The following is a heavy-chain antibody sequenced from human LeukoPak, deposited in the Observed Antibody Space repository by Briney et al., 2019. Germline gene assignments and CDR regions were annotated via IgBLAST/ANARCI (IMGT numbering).Heavy chain of an antibody. V-gene: IGHV4-59*11. Sequence: PSETLSLTCTVPGGSISSHYWSWIRQPPGKGLEWIGYIYYTGSTNYNPSLKSRVTISVDTSKNHFSLELSSVTAADTAVYYCARDQDGYNSLDYWGQGTLVTVSS. J-gene: IGHJ4*02. CDR3: ARDQDGYNSLDY. CDR1: GGSISSHY. CDR2: IYYTGST. D-gene: IGHD5-24*01.